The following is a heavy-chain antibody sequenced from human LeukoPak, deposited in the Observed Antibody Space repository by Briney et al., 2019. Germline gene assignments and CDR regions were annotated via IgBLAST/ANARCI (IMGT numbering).Heavy chain of an antibody. CDR1: DDSISDYY. CDR3: ARENFMATSGTTFDI. Sequence: LSLTCTVSDDSISDYYRGWIRQPPGKGLEWVSSVSSSSTNKFYADSVKGRFTISRDDAKNSLYLQMNSLRVEDTAVYYCARENFMATSGTTFDIWGQGTMVSVSS. J-gene: IGHJ3*02. V-gene: IGHV3-11*06. D-gene: IGHD1-1*01. CDR2: VSSSSTNK.